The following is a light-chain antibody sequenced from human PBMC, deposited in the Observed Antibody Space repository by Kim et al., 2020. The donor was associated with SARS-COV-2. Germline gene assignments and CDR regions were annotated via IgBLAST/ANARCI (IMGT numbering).Light chain of an antibody. Sequence: VSPGQTASITCSGDKLGDKYACWYQQKPGQSPVLVIYQGSKRPSGIPERFSGSNSGNTATLTISGTQAMDEADYYCQAWDSSTAVFGGGTQLTVL. CDR1: KLGDKY. CDR2: QGS. J-gene: IGLJ3*02. CDR3: QAWDSSTAV. V-gene: IGLV3-1*01.